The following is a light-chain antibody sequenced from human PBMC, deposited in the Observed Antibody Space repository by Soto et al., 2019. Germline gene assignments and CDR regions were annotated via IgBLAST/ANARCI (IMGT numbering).Light chain of an antibody. CDR2: AAS. Sequence: IQMTHSPSSLSASVGDRVTITRRASQSISSFLNWYQQKPGKAPKLLIYAASSLQSGVPSRFSGSGSGTDFTLTISSLQPEDFATYYCQQSYSTPPTFGQGTKVDIK. J-gene: IGKJ1*01. V-gene: IGKV1-39*01. CDR3: QQSYSTPPT. CDR1: QSISSF.